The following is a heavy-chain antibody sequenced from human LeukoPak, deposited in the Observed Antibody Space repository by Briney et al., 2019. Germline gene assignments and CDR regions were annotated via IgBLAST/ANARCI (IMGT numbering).Heavy chain of an antibody. CDR1: GGSISSYY. Sequence: SETLSLTCTVSGGSISSYYWSWIRQPPGKGLEWIGYIYYSGSTNYNPSLKSRVTISVDTSKNQFSLKLSSVTAADTAVYYCARVGCSGGSCYPGNWFDPWGQGTLVTVSS. J-gene: IGHJ5*02. V-gene: IGHV4-59*01. CDR3: ARVGCSGGSCYPGNWFDP. CDR2: IYYSGST. D-gene: IGHD2-15*01.